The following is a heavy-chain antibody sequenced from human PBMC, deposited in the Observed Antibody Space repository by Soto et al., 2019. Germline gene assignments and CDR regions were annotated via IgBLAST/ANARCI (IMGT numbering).Heavy chain of an antibody. CDR1: GGSFSGYY. Sequence: SETLSLTCAVYGGSFSGYYGSWIRQPPGKGLEWIGEINHSGSTNYNPSPKSRVTISVDTSKNQFSLKLSSVTAADTAVYYCARGLPSRSGDSSSWYCFDYWGQGTLVTVSS. D-gene: IGHD6-13*01. J-gene: IGHJ4*02. V-gene: IGHV4-34*01. CDR3: ARGLPSRSGDSSSWYCFDY. CDR2: INHSGST.